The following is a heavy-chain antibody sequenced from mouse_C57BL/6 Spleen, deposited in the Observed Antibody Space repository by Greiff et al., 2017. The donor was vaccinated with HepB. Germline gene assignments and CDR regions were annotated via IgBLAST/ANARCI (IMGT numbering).Heavy chain of an antibody. V-gene: IGHV5-9-1*02. D-gene: IGHD1-1*01. CDR2: ISSGGDYI. Sequence: AMLVDSGECLLKPGGSLKLSCSVSGFTFSSYAMSWVRQTPEKRLEWVAYISSGGDYIYYADTVKDRFTIDRDNARNTLYLQMSSLKSEDTAMYYCTRGEDLLAMDYWGQGTSVTVSS. CDR1: GFTFSSYA. J-gene: IGHJ4*01. CDR3: TRGEDLLAMDY.